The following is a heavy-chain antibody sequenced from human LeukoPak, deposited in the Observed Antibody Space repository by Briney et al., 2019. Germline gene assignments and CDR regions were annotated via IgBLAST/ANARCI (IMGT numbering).Heavy chain of an antibody. V-gene: IGHV1-2*02. Sequence: ASVKVSCKASGYTFTDKYIHWVRQAPGHGLECMGWMHPNTGDTVYVQKFQGRVSFTRDTSISTAYMELHRLRSDDTAVYYCARDLTNPASGDYWGQGTLVTVSS. D-gene: IGHD1-14*01. CDR1: GYTFTDKY. J-gene: IGHJ4*02. CDR3: ARDLTNPASGDY. CDR2: MHPNTGDT.